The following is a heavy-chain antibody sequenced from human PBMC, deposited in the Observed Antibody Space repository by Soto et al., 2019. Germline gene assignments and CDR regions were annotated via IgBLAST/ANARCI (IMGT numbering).Heavy chain of an antibody. CDR1: GYPFTSYG. CDR3: ARGRIVASIHDAFEI. D-gene: IGHD5-12*01. V-gene: IGHV1-18*01. J-gene: IGHJ3*02. CDR2: ISAYNGNR. Sequence: ASVKVSCKASGYPFTSYGISWVRQAPGQGLEWVAWISAYNGNRDTAQKFQGRVTMTLDTSTDTAHMELGDLASADTGVYYCARGRIVASIHDAFEIWGQGTKVTVSS.